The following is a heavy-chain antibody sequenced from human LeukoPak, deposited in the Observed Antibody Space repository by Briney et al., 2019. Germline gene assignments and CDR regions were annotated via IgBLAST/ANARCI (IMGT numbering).Heavy chain of an antibody. V-gene: IGHV4-34*01. Sequence: PSETLSLTCAVYGGSFSGYYWSWIRQPPGKGLEWIGEINHSGSTNYNPSLKSRVTISVDTSNNQFSLKLSSVTAADTAVYYCARQKKIVLVVYAIGYYFDYWGQGTLVTVSS. J-gene: IGHJ4*02. CDR2: INHSGST. CDR3: ARQKKIVLVVYAIGYYFDY. CDR1: GGSFSGYY. D-gene: IGHD2-8*02.